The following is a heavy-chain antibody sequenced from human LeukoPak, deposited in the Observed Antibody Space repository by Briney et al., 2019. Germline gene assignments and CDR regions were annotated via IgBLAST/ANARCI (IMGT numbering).Heavy chain of an antibody. D-gene: IGHD6-19*01. J-gene: IGHJ4*02. CDR1: GYTFTSYA. CDR3: ARYSSGWYTFDY. V-gene: IGHV1-3*01. Sequence: ASVKVSCKASGYTFTSYAMHWVRQAPGQRLEWMGWINAGNGNTKYSQKFQGRVTITRDTFASTAYMELSSLRSEDTAVYYCARYSSGWYTFDYWGQGALVTVSS. CDR2: INAGNGNT.